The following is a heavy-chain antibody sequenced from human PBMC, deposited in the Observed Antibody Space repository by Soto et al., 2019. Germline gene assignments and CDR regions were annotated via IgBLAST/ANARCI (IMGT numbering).Heavy chain of an antibody. Sequence: QVQLVQSGAEVKKPGASVKVSCKASGYTFTSYGISWVRQAPGQGLEWMGWISAYNGNTNHAQQLQGRVTMTTDTATSTAYMELRSLRSDDTAVYYCARDGSCSGGSCQHHNWFAPWGQGTLVTVSS. V-gene: IGHV1-18*04. CDR3: ARDGSCSGGSCQHHNWFAP. J-gene: IGHJ5*02. CDR2: ISAYNGNT. CDR1: GYTFTSYG. D-gene: IGHD2-15*01.